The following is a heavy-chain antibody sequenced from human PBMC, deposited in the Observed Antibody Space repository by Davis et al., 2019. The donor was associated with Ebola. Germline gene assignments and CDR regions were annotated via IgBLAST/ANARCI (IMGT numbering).Heavy chain of an antibody. CDR2: INAGNGDT. Sequence: AASVKVSCKTSGYTFTNYAIHWVRQAPGQRLEWMGWINAGNGDTKYSQKFQGRVTITRDTPASTAYMELSSLRSEDTAVYYCARGRPAKYYYGSGIYSGMDVWGQGTTVTVSS. J-gene: IGHJ6*02. CDR3: ARGRPAKYYYGSGIYSGMDV. CDR1: GYTFTNYA. D-gene: IGHD3-10*01. V-gene: IGHV1-3*01.